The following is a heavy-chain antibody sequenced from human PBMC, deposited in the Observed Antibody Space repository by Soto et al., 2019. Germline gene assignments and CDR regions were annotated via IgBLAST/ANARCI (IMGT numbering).Heavy chain of an antibody. Sequence: GGSLRLSCAASGFTFNNYAMSWVRQAPGKGLEWVSAISGSGGGTYFADSVKGRFTISRDNSKNTLYLQMNSLRAEDTAVYYCAKDYITMVRGVYCFDPWGQGTLVTVSS. J-gene: IGHJ5*02. D-gene: IGHD3-10*01. CDR3: AKDYITMVRGVYCFDP. V-gene: IGHV3-23*01. CDR2: ISGSGGGT. CDR1: GFTFNNYA.